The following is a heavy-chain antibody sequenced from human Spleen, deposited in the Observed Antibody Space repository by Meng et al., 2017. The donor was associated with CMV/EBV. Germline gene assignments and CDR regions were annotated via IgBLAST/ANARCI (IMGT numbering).Heavy chain of an antibody. D-gene: IGHD1-14*01. CDR3: ARYLLSLGGIYYGMDV. Sequence: SVKVSCKASGYTFTGYYMHWVRQAPGQGLEWMGGIIPIFGTANYAQKFQGRVTITTDESTSTAYMELSSLRSEDTAVYYCARYLLSLGGIYYGMDVWGQGTTVTVSS. V-gene: IGHV1-69*05. J-gene: IGHJ6*02. CDR1: GYTFTGYY. CDR2: IIPIFGTA.